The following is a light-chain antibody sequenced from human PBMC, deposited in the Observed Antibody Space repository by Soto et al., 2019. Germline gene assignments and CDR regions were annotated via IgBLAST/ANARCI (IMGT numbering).Light chain of an antibody. J-gene: IGKJ4*01. CDR1: QSVSSN. CDR2: GAS. CDR3: QQYNNWALT. V-gene: IGKV3-15*01. Sequence: EIVMTQSPATLSVSPGERATLSCRASQSVSSNLAWYQQKPGQPPRPLIYGASTSATGIPGRFSGSGSGTEFTLTISSLRCQDFAVYYFQQYNNWALTFGGGTKVEIK.